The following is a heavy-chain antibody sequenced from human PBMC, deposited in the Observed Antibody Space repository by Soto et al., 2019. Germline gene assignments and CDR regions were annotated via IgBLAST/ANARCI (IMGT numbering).Heavy chain of an antibody. V-gene: IGHV2-5*02. CDR2: IYWDDDK. CDR1: GFSLSTRGVG. Sequence: QITLKESGPTLVKPTQTLTLTCTFSGFSLSTRGVGVGWFRQPPGRALEWLALIYWDDDKRYSPPLQNGPTTTXDXXKTQVVLTTTNMDTVDPATYYCAHRPYGYKYYVDYWGQGTLVTVSS. CDR3: AHRPYGYKYYVDY. J-gene: IGHJ4*02. D-gene: IGHD5-18*01.